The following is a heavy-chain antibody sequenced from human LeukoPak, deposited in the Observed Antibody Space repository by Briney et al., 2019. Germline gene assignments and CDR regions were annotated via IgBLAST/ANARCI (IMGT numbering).Heavy chain of an antibody. J-gene: IGHJ4*02. CDR3: TTAYDYGDSPLDY. D-gene: IGHD4-17*01. V-gene: IGHV3-15*01. CDR2: IKSKTDGGTT. CDR1: GFTFSNAW. Sequence: GGSLRLSCAASGFTFSNAWMSWVRQAPGKGLEWVGRIKSKTDGGTTDYAAPVKGRFTISRDDSKNTLYLQMNSLKTEDTAVYYCTTAYDYGDSPLDYWGQGTLVTVSS.